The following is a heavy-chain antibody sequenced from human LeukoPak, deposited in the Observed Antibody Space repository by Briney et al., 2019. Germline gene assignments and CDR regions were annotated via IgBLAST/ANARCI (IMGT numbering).Heavy chain of an antibody. CDR2: IRSKAYGGTT. CDR3: TRDDDTLTGYAI. Sequence: PGRSLRLSCTASGFTFGDYAMSWVRQAPGKGLEWVGFIRSKAYGGTTEYAASVKGRFTISRDDSKSIAYLQMNSLKTEDTAVYYCTRDDDTLTGYAIWGQGTMVTVSS. V-gene: IGHV3-49*04. D-gene: IGHD3-9*01. J-gene: IGHJ3*02. CDR1: GFTFGDYA.